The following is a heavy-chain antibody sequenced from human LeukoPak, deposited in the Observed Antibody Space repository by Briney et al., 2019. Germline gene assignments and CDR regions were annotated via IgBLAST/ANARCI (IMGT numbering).Heavy chain of an antibody. CDR2: IYSGGST. CDR3: ARHSEYFDWSELPYFDY. V-gene: IGHV3-53*01. Sequence: GGSLRLSCAASGFTVSSNYMSWVRQAPGKRLEWVSVIYSGGSTYYADSVKGRFTISRDNSKNTLYLQMNSLRAEDTAVYYCARHSEYFDWSELPYFDYWGQGTLVTVSS. J-gene: IGHJ4*02. CDR1: GFTVSSNY. D-gene: IGHD3-9*01.